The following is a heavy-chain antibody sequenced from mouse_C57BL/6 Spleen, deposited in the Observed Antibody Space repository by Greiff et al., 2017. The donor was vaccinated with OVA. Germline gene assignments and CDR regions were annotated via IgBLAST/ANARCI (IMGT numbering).Heavy chain of an antibody. CDR3: AVDSSGPWFAY. J-gene: IGHJ3*01. CDR2: INPNNGGT. Sequence: VQLQQSGPELVKPGASVKISCKASGYTFTDYYMNWVKQSHGKSLEWIGDINPNNGGTSYNQKFKGKATLTVDKSSSTAYMELRSLTSEDSAVYYCAVDSSGPWFAYWGQGTLVTVSA. V-gene: IGHV1-26*01. CDR1: GYTFTDYY. D-gene: IGHD3-2*02.